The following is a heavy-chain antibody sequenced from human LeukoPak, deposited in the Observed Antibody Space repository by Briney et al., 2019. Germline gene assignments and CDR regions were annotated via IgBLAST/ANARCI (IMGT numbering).Heavy chain of an antibody. CDR1: GFTFSSYS. D-gene: IGHD6-19*01. V-gene: IGHV3-21*01. J-gene: IGHJ3*02. CDR3: ARANSRQWRVGAFDI. Sequence: WGTLRPSCAATGFTFSSYSMNCVRQAPGKGLEWVSSISRSSSSIDYAGSVKGRFTISRDNAKNSLYLQMNSLRAEDTAVYYCARANSRQWRVGAFDIWGQGTMVTVSS. CDR2: ISRSSSSI.